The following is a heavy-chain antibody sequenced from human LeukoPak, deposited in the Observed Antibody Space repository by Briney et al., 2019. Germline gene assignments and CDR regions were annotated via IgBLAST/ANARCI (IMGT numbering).Heavy chain of an antibody. Sequence: GGSLRLSCAASGFTFSSYGMHWLRQSPGKGLEWVAGIWYDGSNKYYADSVKGRFTISRDNSKNTLYLQMNSLRAEDTAVYYCARDSRYCSSTSCHYYFDYWGQGTLVTVSS. D-gene: IGHD2-2*01. J-gene: IGHJ4*02. V-gene: IGHV3-33*01. CDR1: GFTFSSYG. CDR3: ARDSRYCSSTSCHYYFDY. CDR2: IWYDGSNK.